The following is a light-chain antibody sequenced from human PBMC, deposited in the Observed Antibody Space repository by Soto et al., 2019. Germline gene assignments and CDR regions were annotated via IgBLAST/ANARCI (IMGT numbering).Light chain of an antibody. CDR1: NIGSKS. CDR3: QVWDSSSDHPV. J-gene: IGLJ2*01. CDR2: YDS. V-gene: IGLV3-21*04. Sequence: SYELTQPPSVSVAPGQTARITCGGNNIGSKSVHWYQQKPGQAPVLVIYYDSDRPSGIPERFSGSNAGNTATLTICRVEAEDEADYYCQVWDSSSDHPVFGGGTKLTVL.